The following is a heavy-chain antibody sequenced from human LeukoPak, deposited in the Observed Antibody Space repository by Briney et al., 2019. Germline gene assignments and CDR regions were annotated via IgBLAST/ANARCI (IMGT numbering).Heavy chain of an antibody. D-gene: IGHD3-10*01. CDR2: IYYSGST. V-gene: IGHV4-39*07. CDR3: IRENPQQGSEDY. J-gene: IGHJ4*02. CDR1: GASISSGSYY. Sequence: PSETPSLTCTVSGASISSGSYYWGWIRQPPGKGLEWIGTIYYSGSTYYNPSLKSRLTISVDTSRNQFSLRLSSVTAADTAVYYCIRENPQQGSEDYWGQGTLVTVSS.